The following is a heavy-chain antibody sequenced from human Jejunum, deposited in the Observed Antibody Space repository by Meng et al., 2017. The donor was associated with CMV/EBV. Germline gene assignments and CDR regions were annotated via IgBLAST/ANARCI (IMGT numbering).Heavy chain of an antibody. D-gene: IGHD4-11*01. CDR1: RFSFSNYW. J-gene: IGHJ5*01. CDR3: ARKRNSNWFDS. Sequence: AAFRFSFSNYWMTWVRQAPGKGLEWVANIREDGSEKYFVDSVNGRFTISRDNAQNSLYLQMNSLRVADTAVYYCARKRNSNWFDSWGQGTLVTVSS. V-gene: IGHV3-7*01. CDR2: IREDGSEK.